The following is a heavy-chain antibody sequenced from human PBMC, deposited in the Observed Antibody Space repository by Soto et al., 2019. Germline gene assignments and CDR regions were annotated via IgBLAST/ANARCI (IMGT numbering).Heavy chain of an antibody. Sequence: GESLKISCKGSVYSFTSYWIGWVRQMPGKGLEWMGIIYPGDSDTRYSPSFQGQVTFSADKSISTAYLHWSSLKASDTAMYYCARHGFYGDYASNYFDPWGQGTLVTVSS. CDR1: VYSFTSYW. J-gene: IGHJ5*02. CDR3: ARHGFYGDYASNYFDP. CDR2: IYPGDSDT. V-gene: IGHV5-51*01. D-gene: IGHD4-17*01.